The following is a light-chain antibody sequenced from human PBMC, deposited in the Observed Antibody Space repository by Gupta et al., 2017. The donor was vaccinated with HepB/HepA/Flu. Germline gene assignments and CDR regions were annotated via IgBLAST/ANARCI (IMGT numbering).Light chain of an antibody. V-gene: IGKV1-5*03. J-gene: IGKJ1*01. CDR1: QSISSW. CDR2: KAS. Sequence: DIQMTQSPSTLSASVGDRVTITCRASQSISSWLAWYQQKPGKALKLLIYKASSLERGVPSRFSGSGFGTEFTFPISSLQPDDFATYYCQHDNSYSWTFGQGTKVEIK. CDR3: QHDNSYSWT.